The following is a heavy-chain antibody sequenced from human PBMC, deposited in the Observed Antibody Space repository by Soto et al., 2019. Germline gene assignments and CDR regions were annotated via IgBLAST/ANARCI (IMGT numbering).Heavy chain of an antibody. CDR3: ARGKGIAVAGTYYYYMDV. CDR1: GGSFSGYY. V-gene: IGHV4-34*01. D-gene: IGHD6-19*01. J-gene: IGHJ6*03. CDR2: INHSGST. Sequence: KPSETLSLTCAVYGGSFSGYYWSWIRQPPGKGLEWIGEINHSGSTNYNPSLKSRVTISVDTSKNQFSLKLSSVTATDTAVYYCARGKGIAVAGTYYYYMDVWGKGTTVTVSS.